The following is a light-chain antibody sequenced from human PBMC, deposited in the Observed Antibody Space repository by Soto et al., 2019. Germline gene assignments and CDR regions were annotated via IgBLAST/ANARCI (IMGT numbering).Light chain of an antibody. CDR1: QSVSSIY. CDR2: GAS. Sequence: EIVLTQSPGTLSLSPGERATLSCRAIQSVSSIYLAWYQQKPGQAPRLLIYGASSRSTGIPDRFSGSGSGTDLTLNISRLEHEDFAVYYCQQYGSSPPYTFGQGTKLEIK. J-gene: IGKJ2*01. V-gene: IGKV3-20*01. CDR3: QQYGSSPPYT.